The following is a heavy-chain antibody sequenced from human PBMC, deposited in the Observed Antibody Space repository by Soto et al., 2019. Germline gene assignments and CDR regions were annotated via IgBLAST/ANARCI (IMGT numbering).Heavy chain of an antibody. V-gene: IGHV4-38-2*02. J-gene: IGHJ4*02. Sequence: ETLSRSGTVSGYSISGGYYWSWIRQAPGKGLEWIGSIYHRGNTYYNPSLKSRVTISVDTSKNRFSLKLTSVTAADTAVYYCARCLYYYDSKAVYFDYWGQGTMVTVSS. CDR2: IYHRGNT. D-gene: IGHD3-22*01. CDR3: ARCLYYYDSKAVYFDY. CDR1: GYSISGGYY.